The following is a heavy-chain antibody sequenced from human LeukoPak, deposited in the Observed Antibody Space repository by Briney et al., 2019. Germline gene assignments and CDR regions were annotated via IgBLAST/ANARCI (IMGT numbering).Heavy chain of an antibody. J-gene: IGHJ4*02. Sequence: ASVKVSCKVSGYTLAELSMHWVRQAPGKGLEWMGGFDPEDGETIYAQKFQGRVTMTEDTSTDTAYMELSSLRSEDTAVYYCATDRRGYSYGSFRYWGQGTLVTVSS. CDR1: GYTLAELS. CDR2: FDPEDGET. D-gene: IGHD5-18*01. CDR3: ATDRRGYSYGSFRY. V-gene: IGHV1-24*01.